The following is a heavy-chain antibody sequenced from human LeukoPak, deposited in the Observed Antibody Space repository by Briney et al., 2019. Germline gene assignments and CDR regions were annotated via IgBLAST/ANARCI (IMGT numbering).Heavy chain of an antibody. D-gene: IGHD1-1*01. J-gene: IGHJ4*02. CDR1: GGSFSGYY. V-gene: IGHV4-34*01. Sequence: SETLSLTCAVYGGSFSGYYWSWIRQPPGKGLEWIGEINHGGSTNYNPSLKSRVTISVDTSKNQFSLKLSSVTAADTAVYYCARGSGTPTTHFDYWGQGTLVTVSS. CDR3: ARGSGTPTTHFDY. CDR2: INHGGST.